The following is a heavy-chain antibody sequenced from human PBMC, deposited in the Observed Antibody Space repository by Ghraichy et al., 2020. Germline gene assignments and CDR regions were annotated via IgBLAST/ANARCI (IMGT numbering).Heavy chain of an antibody. CDR3: AREGGGPYTGRLGVDY. V-gene: IGHV4-61*01. D-gene: IGHD2-2*02. CDR1: GASVSSASY. CDR2: ND. J-gene: IGHJ4*02. Sequence: SETLSLTCTVSGASVSSASYWTWIRQPPGKGLQWIGCNDNYSASLKSRVTISVDRSKNQFSLKLTSVTAADTAIYYCAREGGGPYTGRLGVDYWGQGISVIVSS.